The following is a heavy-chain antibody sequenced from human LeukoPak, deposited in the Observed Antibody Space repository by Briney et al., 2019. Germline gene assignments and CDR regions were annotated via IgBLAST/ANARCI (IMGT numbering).Heavy chain of an antibody. J-gene: IGHJ4*02. Sequence: PGGSLRLSCAASGFTFSSYWMNWVRQAPGKGLEWMANINQDGSEKYYVDSVQGRFTISRDNAKNSLYLQMNSLRAEDTAVYYCARIISGSYSELDYWGQGTLVTVSS. CDR2: INQDGSEK. CDR3: ARIISGSYSELDY. V-gene: IGHV3-7*02. CDR1: GFTFSSYW. D-gene: IGHD1-26*01.